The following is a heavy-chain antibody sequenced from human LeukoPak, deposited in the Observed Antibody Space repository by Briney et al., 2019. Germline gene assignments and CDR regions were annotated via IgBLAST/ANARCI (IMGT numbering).Heavy chain of an antibody. CDR3: AGSANPGVHEFDP. Sequence: PGGSLGLSCEASGFTFSSYAMAWVRQAPGKGLEWLSYITSSSNINYADSVKGRFTISRDNAKNSLYLQMNSLRDEDTAVYYCAGSANPGVHEFDPWGQGTLVTVSS. CDR2: ITSSSNI. CDR1: GFTFSSYA. V-gene: IGHV3-48*02. J-gene: IGHJ5*02. D-gene: IGHD6-6*01.